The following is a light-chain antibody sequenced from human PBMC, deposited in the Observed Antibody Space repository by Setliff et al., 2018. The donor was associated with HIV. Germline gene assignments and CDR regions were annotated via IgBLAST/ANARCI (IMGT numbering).Light chain of an antibody. CDR2: DVT. CDR1: SSDVGLYNY. V-gene: IGLV2-14*01. Sequence: QSVLTQPASVSGSPGQSITISCTGTSSDVGLYNYVSWYQQHPGTVPKVMIYDVTTRPSGVSNRFSGSKSGNTASLTISGLQAEDEADYYCTSYTTSRTVVFGGGTKVIVL. CDR3: TSYTTSRTVV. J-gene: IGLJ2*01.